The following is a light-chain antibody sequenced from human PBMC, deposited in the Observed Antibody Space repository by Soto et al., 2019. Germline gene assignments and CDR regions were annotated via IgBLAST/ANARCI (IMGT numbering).Light chain of an antibody. CDR2: DAS. V-gene: IGKV1-33*01. Sequence: DVQMTQSPSSLSAAVGDRVTVTCQASQDITNNLDWYQHKPGKAPKLLIYDASYLGTGVPSRFSGSGSGTDFTFTISSLQPEDFTTYYCLQSRDYPFTFGQGTRLAIK. J-gene: IGKJ5*01. CDR3: LQSRDYPFT. CDR1: QDITNN.